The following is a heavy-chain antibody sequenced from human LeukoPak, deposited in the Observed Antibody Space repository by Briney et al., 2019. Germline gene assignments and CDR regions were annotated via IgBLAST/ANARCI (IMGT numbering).Heavy chain of an antibody. V-gene: IGHV3-20*04. J-gene: IGHJ4*02. Sequence: GGSLRLSCGASGFTFDDYGMSWVRQAPGKGREWVSGINWNGGSTGYADSVKGRFTISRDNAKNSLYLQINSLRAEDTALYYCARKSGLHKRYYFGYWGQGTLVTVSS. CDR1: GFTFDDYG. D-gene: IGHD2-21*02. CDR3: ARKSGLHKRYYFGY. CDR2: INWNGGST.